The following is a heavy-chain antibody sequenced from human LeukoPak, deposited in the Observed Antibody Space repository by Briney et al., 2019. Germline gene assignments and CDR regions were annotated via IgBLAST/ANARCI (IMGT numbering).Heavy chain of an antibody. CDR3: ARTDSSSWYVAGYFDY. J-gene: IGHJ4*02. CDR2: IYYSGST. D-gene: IGHD6-13*01. Sequence: SSETLSLTCTVSGGSISSGGYYWSWIRQHPGKGLEWIGYIYYSGSTYYNPSLKSQVTISVDTSKNQFSLKLSSVTAADTAVYYCARTDSSSWYVAGYFDYWGQGTLVTVSS. CDR1: GGSISSGGYY. V-gene: IGHV4-31*01.